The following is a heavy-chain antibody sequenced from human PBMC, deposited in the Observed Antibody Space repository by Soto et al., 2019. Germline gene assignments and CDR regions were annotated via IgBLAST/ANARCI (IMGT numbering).Heavy chain of an antibody. CDR2: IIPIFGTA. J-gene: IGHJ6*02. Sequence: RASVKVSCKASGGTFSSYAISWVRQAPGQGLEWMGGIIPIFGTANCAQKFQGRVTITADESTSTAYMELSSLRSEDTAVYYCATNPPRITIFRVVIRDYYYYGMDVWGQGTTVTFSS. CDR1: GGTFSSYA. CDR3: ATNPPRITIFRVVIRDYYYYGMDV. D-gene: IGHD3-3*01. V-gene: IGHV1-69*13.